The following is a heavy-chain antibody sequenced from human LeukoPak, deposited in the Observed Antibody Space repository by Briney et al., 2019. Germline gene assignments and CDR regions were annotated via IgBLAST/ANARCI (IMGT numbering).Heavy chain of an antibody. D-gene: IGHD3-10*01. Sequence: GGSLRLSCAASRFSFSNYWMHWVRRAPGKGLVWVSRVKSDGSNPSYADSVKGRFTISRDNAENMLYLQMNTLGAEDTAVYYCARDIASGSGSLDYWGQGTLVTVSS. CDR3: ARDIASGSGSLDY. J-gene: IGHJ4*02. CDR1: RFSFSNYW. V-gene: IGHV3-74*01. CDR2: VKSDGSNP.